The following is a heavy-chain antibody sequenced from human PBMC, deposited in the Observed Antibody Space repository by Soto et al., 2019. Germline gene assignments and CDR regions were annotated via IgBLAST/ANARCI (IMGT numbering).Heavy chain of an antibody. Sequence: QVQLVESGGGVVQPGRSLRLSCAASGFTFSSYGMHWVRQAPGKGLEWVAVIWYDGSNKYYADSVKGRFTISRDNSKQTVYLKRTGLGAEDRAVYYCARDGPGVGAFDYWGQGTLVTVSS. V-gene: IGHV3-33*01. J-gene: IGHJ4*02. CDR2: IWYDGSNK. CDR3: ARDGPGVGAFDY. D-gene: IGHD1-26*01. CDR1: GFTFSSYG.